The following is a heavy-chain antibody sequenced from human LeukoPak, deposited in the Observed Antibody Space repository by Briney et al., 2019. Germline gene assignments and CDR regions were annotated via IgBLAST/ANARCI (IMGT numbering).Heavy chain of an antibody. J-gene: IGHJ4*02. Sequence: ASVKVSCKVSGYTLTELSMHWVRQAPGKGLEWMGGFDPEDGETIYAQKFQGRVTITADKSTSTAYMELSSLRSEDTAVYYCAMGYGGNSKQFDYWGQGTLVTVSS. CDR3: AMGYGGNSKQFDY. CDR2: FDPEDGET. V-gene: IGHV1-24*01. CDR1: GYTLTELS. D-gene: IGHD4-23*01.